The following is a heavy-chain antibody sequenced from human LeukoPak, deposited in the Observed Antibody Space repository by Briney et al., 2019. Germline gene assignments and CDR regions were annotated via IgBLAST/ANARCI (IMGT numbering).Heavy chain of an antibody. J-gene: IGHJ6*02. CDR3: ARARGYSYGRGDYYYYYGMDV. Sequence: SETLSLTCTVSGGSISSSSYYWGWLRQPPGKGLEWIGSIYYSGSTYYNPSLKSRVTISVDTSKNQFSLKLSSVTAADTAVYYCARARGYSYGRGDYYYYYGMDVWGQGTTVTVSS. CDR1: GGSISSSSYY. D-gene: IGHD5-18*01. V-gene: IGHV4-39*01. CDR2: IYYSGST.